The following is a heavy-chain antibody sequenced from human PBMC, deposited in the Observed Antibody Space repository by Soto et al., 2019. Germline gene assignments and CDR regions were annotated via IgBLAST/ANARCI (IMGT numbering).Heavy chain of an antibody. CDR2: IWYDGSNK. CDR1: GFTFSSYG. V-gene: IGHV3-33*01. D-gene: IGHD6-19*01. Sequence: QVQLVESGGGVVQPGRSLRLSCAASGFTFSSYGMHWVRQAPGKGLEWVAVIWYDGSNKYYADSVKGRFTISRDNSKNTLYLQMNSLRAEDTAVYYCARDGYSSGWYSGLDAFDIWGQGTVVTVSS. J-gene: IGHJ3*02. CDR3: ARDGYSSGWYSGLDAFDI.